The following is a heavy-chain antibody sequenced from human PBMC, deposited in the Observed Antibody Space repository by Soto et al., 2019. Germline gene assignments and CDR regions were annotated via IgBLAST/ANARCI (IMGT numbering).Heavy chain of an antibody. CDR1: GYTFTSYG. J-gene: IGHJ6*02. CDR2: ISAYNGNT. V-gene: IGHV1-18*01. Sequence: ASVKVSCKASGYTFTSYGISWVRQAPGQGIERMGWISAYNGNTNYAQKLQGRVTMTTDTSTSTAYMELRSLRSDDTALYYCARDEDCSSTSCYGLYYYYGMDVWG. CDR3: ARDEDCSSTSCYGLYYYYGMDV. D-gene: IGHD2-2*01.